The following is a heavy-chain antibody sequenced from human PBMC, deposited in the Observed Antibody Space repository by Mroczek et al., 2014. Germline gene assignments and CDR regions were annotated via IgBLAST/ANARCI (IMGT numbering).Heavy chain of an antibody. J-gene: IGHJ3*02. CDR2: INPNSGGT. CDR3: ARELIAAREDGDAFDI. V-gene: IGHV1-2*02. CDR1: GYTFTGYY. D-gene: IGHD6-6*01. Sequence: SGAEVQKPGASVRVSCKASGYTFTGYYIHWVRQAPGQGLEWMGWINPNSGGTNYAQKFQGRVTMTRDTSISTAYMELSRLRSDDTAVYYCARELIAAREDGDAFDIWGQGTMVTVSS.